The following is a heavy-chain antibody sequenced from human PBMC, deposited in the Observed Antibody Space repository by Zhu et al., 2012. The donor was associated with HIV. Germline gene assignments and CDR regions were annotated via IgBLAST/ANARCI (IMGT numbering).Heavy chain of an antibody. V-gene: IGHV4-61*01. D-gene: IGHD6-13*01. J-gene: IGHJ6*03. CDR2: IYHSGST. CDR1: GGSVSSGTYY. CDR3: ARTVGAAASFYNYYMDV. Sequence: QVQLQESGPGLVKPSETLSLTCTVSGGSVSSGTYYWSWIRQPPGKRLEWIGFIYHSGSTNYNPSLKSRVALSVDTSKNQFSLKVTSVTAADTAIYYCARTVGAAASFYNYYMDVWGKGTNGHRLF.